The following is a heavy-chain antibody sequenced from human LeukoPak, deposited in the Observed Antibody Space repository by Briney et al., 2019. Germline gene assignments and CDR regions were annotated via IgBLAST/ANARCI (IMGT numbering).Heavy chain of an antibody. CDR3: ARDYGYGYDY. CDR2: ISSSSSTI. J-gene: IGHJ4*02. Sequence: GGSLRLSCAASGFTFSSYSMNWVRQAPGKGLEWVSYISSSSSTIYYADSVKGRFTISRDNAKNSLYLQMYSLRAEDTAVYYCARDYGYGYDYWGQGTLVTVSS. V-gene: IGHV3-48*01. CDR1: GFTFSSYS. D-gene: IGHD5-18*01.